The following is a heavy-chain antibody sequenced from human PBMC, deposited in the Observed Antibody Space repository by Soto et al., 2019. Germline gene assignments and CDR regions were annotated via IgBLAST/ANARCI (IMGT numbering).Heavy chain of an antibody. Sequence: SETLSLTCAVYGGSFSGYYWSWIRQPPGKGLEWIGEINHSGSTNYNPSLKSRVTISVDTSKNQFYLKLSSVTAADTAVYYCARVGNTYYDFWSGYPPDLDVWGQGTTVTAP. D-gene: IGHD3-3*01. CDR1: GGSFSGYY. J-gene: IGHJ6*02. V-gene: IGHV4-34*01. CDR2: INHSGST. CDR3: ARVGNTYYDFWSGYPPDLDV.